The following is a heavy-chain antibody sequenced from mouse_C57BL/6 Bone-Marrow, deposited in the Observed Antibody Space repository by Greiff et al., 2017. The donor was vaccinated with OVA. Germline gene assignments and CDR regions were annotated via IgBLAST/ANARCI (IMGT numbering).Heavy chain of an antibody. CDR3: AREGDYDEEAWFAY. CDR1: GYTFTDYN. V-gene: IGHV1-18*01. Sequence: EVQLQQSGPELVKPGASVKIPCKASGYTFTDYNMDWVKQSHGKSLEWIGDINPNNGGTIYNQKFKGKATLTVDKSSSTAYMELRSLTSEDTAVYYCAREGDYDEEAWFAYWGQGTLVTVSA. D-gene: IGHD2-4*01. CDR2: INPNNGGT. J-gene: IGHJ3*01.